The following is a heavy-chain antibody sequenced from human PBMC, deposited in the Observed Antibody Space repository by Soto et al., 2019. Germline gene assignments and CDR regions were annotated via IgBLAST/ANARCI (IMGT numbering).Heavy chain of an antibody. D-gene: IGHD6-19*01. CDR2: ISWNSGRI. CDR3: ARAHSSSGWYRYYYYGMDV. V-gene: IGHV3-9*01. Sequence: GGSLRLSCAASGFTFGDYAMYWVRQVPGKGLEWVSGISWNSGRIGYADSVKGRFTISRDNAKNSLYLQMNSLRPEDTALYYCARAHSSSGWYRYYYYGMDVWGQGTTVTVSS. CDR1: GFTFGDYA. J-gene: IGHJ6*02.